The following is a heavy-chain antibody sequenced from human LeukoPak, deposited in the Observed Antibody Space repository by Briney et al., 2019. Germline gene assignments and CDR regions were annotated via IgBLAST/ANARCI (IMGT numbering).Heavy chain of an antibody. CDR2: IIPIFGTA. Sequence: GASVKISCKASGYTFTSYGISWVRQAPGQGLEWMGGIIPIFGTANYAQKFQGRVTITADESTSTAYMELSSLRSEDTAVYYCAIFYYYGMDVWGQGTTVTVSS. CDR3: AIFYYYGMDV. J-gene: IGHJ6*02. V-gene: IGHV1-69*13. CDR1: GYTFTSYG.